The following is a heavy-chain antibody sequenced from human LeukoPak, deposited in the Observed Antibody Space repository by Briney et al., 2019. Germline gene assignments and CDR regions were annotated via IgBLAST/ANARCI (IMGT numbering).Heavy chain of an antibody. D-gene: IGHD6-19*01. CDR3: ARYSSGWYGDFDY. V-gene: IGHV1-8*01. J-gene: IGHJ4*02. Sequence: GASVKVSCKASGYTFTSYDINWVRQATGQGLEWMGWMNPNSGNTDYAQKFQGRVTMTRNTSISTAYMELSSLRSEDTAVYYCARYSSGWYGDFDYWGQGTLVTVSS. CDR1: GYTFTSYD. CDR2: MNPNSGNT.